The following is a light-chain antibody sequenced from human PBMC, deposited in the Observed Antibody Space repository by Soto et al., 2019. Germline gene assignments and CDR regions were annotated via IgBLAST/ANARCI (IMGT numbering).Light chain of an antibody. Sequence: EIVLTQSPATLSMSPGESATLSCRASQSVSSYLAWLQQKPGQAPRLLIYDASNRATGIPARFSGSGSGTDFTLTISSLEPEDFAVYYCQQRSKWPLTFGGGTKVEIK. J-gene: IGKJ4*01. CDR3: QQRSKWPLT. V-gene: IGKV3-11*01. CDR1: QSVSSY. CDR2: DAS.